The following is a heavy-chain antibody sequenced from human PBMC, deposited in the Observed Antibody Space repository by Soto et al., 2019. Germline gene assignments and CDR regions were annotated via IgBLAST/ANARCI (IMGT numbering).Heavy chain of an antibody. V-gene: IGHV1-2*02. Sequence: QVQLVQSGAEVKKPGASVKVSCKASGYVFTSYYLHWARQAPGQGLEWMGWINPNTGDTYYARNFESRITLTRDTSTNTASMESWNLRSADTAVYYCLGGVATTGHYYGFDVWGQGTAVNVSS. CDR1: GYVFTSYY. J-gene: IGHJ6*02. CDR3: LGGVATTGHYYGFDV. D-gene: IGHD5-12*01. CDR2: INPNTGDT.